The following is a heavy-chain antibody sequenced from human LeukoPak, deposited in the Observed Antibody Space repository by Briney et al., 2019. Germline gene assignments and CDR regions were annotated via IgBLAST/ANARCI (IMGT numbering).Heavy chain of an antibody. D-gene: IGHD2-15*01. CDR1: GYTFTSYY. V-gene: IGHV1-46*01. CDR2: INPSGGST. Sequence: ASVKVSCKASGYTFTSYYMHWVRQAPGQGLEWMGIINPSGGSTSYAQKFQGRVTMTRDTSTSTVYMELSSLRSEDTAVYYCARDQHCSGGSCPNWFDPWGQGTLVTVSS. J-gene: IGHJ5*02. CDR3: ARDQHCSGGSCPNWFDP.